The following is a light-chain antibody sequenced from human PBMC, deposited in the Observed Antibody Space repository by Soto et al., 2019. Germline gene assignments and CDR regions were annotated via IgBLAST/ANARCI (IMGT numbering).Light chain of an antibody. CDR1: QGIIDY. Sequence: DIQMTQSPSSLSASVGVRVTITCRESQGIIDYVAWYQQKPGKPPRLLIYAASTLQSGVPSRFSGSGSGTDFTLTISSLQPEDVATYYCQKYNSAPQTFGQGTKVEVK. CDR3: QKYNSAPQT. J-gene: IGKJ1*01. CDR2: AAS. V-gene: IGKV1-27*01.